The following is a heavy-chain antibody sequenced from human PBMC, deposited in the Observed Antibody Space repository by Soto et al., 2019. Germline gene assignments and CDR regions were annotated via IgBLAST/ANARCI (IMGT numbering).Heavy chain of an antibody. V-gene: IGHV7-4-1*01. Sequence: QVQLVQSGSESMQPGASVKVSCKGSGYNFNSHSINWLRQAPGQGLEWMGWINPNTGNPTYDQGFTGRFVFSVDTSVSTVYLQIFSLKSDYSAVYYCARDRASGSFDYWGQGTLVTVSS. D-gene: IGHD1-26*01. J-gene: IGHJ4*02. CDR2: INPNTGNP. CDR3: ARDRASGSFDY. CDR1: GYNFNSHS.